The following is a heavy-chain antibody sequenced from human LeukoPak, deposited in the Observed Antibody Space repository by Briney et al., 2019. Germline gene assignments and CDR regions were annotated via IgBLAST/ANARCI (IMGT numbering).Heavy chain of an antibody. V-gene: IGHV3-48*03. Sequence: GGSLRLSCAVSGFRFSNYGMNWVRQAPGKGLEWVSYISSSGSTIYYADSVKGRFTISRDNAKNSLYLQMNSLRAEDTAVYYCAELGITMIGGVWGKGTTVTISS. D-gene: IGHD3-10*02. CDR2: ISSSGSTI. J-gene: IGHJ6*04. CDR3: AELGITMIGGV. CDR1: GFRFSNYG.